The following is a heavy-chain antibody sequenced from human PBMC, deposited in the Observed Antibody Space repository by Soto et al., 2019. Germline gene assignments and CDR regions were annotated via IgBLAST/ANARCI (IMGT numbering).Heavy chain of an antibody. CDR3: ARAERRISIFGVATRAANGFDP. CDR2: IYYSGST. Sequence: LELLSLPSTVADGSISSYVWSWIRQHPGKGLEWIGYIYYSGSTNYNPSLKSRVTISVDTSKNQFSLKLSSVTAADTAVYYCARAERRISIFGVATRAANGFDPWGQGPLVTVSS. D-gene: IGHD3-3*01. J-gene: IGHJ5*02. CDR1: DGSISSYV. V-gene: IGHV4-59*01.